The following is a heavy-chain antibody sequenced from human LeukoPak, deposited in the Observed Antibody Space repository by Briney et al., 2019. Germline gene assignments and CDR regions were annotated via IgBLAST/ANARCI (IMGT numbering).Heavy chain of an antibody. Sequence: ASVKVSCKASGYTFINYAISWVRQAPGQGLEWMGWISAYNANTHYAQKVQGRVTMTTDTSTSTAYMEVRSLRSDDTAVYYCVRDRYCTNGVCTEWFDPWGQGTLVTVSS. CDR1: GYTFINYA. CDR3: VRDRYCTNGVCTEWFDP. V-gene: IGHV1-18*01. D-gene: IGHD2-8*01. CDR2: ISAYNANT. J-gene: IGHJ5*02.